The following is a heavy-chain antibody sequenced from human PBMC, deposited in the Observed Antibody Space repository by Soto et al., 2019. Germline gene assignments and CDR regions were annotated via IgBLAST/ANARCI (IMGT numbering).Heavy chain of an antibody. D-gene: IGHD2-2*02. J-gene: IGHJ1*01. Sequence: ASLKVSCKASGYTFTSYYMHWVRQAPGQGLEWMGIINPSGGSTSYAQKFQGRVTMTRDTSTSTVYMELSSLRSEDTAVYYCATPYCSSTSCYRYFQHWGQGTLVTVSS. CDR1: GYTFTSYY. CDR3: ATPYCSSTSCYRYFQH. CDR2: INPSGGST. V-gene: IGHV1-46*01.